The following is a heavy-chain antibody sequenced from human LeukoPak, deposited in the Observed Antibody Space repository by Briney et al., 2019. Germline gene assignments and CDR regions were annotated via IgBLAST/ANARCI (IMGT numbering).Heavy chain of an antibody. J-gene: IGHJ4*02. CDR3: ARRTYGSSSHFDY. CDR1: GYSFTSYW. D-gene: IGHD3-10*01. Sequence: GESLKISCEASGYSFTSYWIGWVRQMPGKGLEWMGIIYPGDSDTRYSPSFQGQVTISADKSISTAYLQWSSLKASDTAMYYCARRTYGSSSHFDYWGQGALVTVSS. CDR2: IYPGDSDT. V-gene: IGHV5-51*01.